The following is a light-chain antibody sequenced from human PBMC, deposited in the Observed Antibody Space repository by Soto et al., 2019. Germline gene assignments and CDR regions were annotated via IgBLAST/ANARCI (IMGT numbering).Light chain of an antibody. J-gene: IGLJ1*01. CDR1: SSDIGAYNS. CDR3: SSRTTSNPYV. Sequence: QSALTQPASGSGSPGQSITISCTGTSSDIGAYNSVSWYQQHPGKAPKLMIYEVSNRPSGVSNRFSASKSGNTASLTISGLQAEDEADYYCSSRTTSNPYVFGTGTKVTLL. V-gene: IGLV2-14*01. CDR2: EVS.